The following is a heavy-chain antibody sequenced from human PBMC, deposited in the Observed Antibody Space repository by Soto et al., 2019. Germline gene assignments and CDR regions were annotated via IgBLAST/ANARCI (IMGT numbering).Heavy chain of an antibody. Sequence: EVPLVESGGGLVQPGGSLRLSCAASGFTFSSYWMHWVRQAPGKGLVWVSRINSDGSSTSYADSVKGRFTISRDNAKNTLYLQMNSLRAEDTAVYYCERGRIAADPSDYWGQGTLVTVSS. V-gene: IGHV3-74*01. D-gene: IGHD6-13*01. J-gene: IGHJ4*02. CDR1: GFTFSSYW. CDR2: INSDGSST. CDR3: ERGRIAADPSDY.